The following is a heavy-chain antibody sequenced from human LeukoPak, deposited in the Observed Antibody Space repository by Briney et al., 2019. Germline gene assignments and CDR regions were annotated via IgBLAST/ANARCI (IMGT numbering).Heavy chain of an antibody. CDR1: GSSLSELS. CDR3: ARDGSGSYSIYYYGMDV. Sequence: ASVKVSCTVSGSSLSELSLYWVRQAPGKGLEWMGGFDVIDSETFYAQKFQGRVTMTEDSSTDTAYMELRSLTSDDTAVYYCARDGSGSYSIYYYGMDVWGQGTTVTVSS. CDR2: FDVIDSET. J-gene: IGHJ6*02. D-gene: IGHD3-10*01. V-gene: IGHV1-24*01.